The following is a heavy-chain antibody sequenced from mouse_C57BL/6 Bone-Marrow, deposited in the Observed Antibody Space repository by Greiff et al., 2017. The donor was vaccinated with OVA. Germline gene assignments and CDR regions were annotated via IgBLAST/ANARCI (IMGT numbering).Heavy chain of an antibody. J-gene: IGHJ2*01. CDR3: ARLGLYYFDY. Sequence: EVKLVESGGGLVQPGGSLSLSCAASGFTFTDYYMSWVRQPPGKALEWLGFIRNKANGYTTEYSASVKGRFTISRDNSQSILYLQMNALRAEYSATYYCARLGLYYFDYWGHGTTLTVSS. D-gene: IGHD3-1*01. V-gene: IGHV7-3*01. CDR1: GFTFTDYY. CDR2: IRNKANGYTT.